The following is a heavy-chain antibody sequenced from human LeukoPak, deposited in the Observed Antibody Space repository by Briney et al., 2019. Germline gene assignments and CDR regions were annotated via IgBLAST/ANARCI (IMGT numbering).Heavy chain of an antibody. CDR2: INPNSGGT. CDR3: AREDGIGSANNWFDP. CDR1: GYTFTGHY. J-gene: IGHJ5*02. D-gene: IGHD6-25*01. V-gene: IGHV1-2*02. Sequence: ASVKVSCKASGYTFTGHYMHWVRQAPGQGLEWMGWINPNSGGTNYAQKFQGRVTMTRDTSISTAYMELSRLRSDDTAVYYCAREDGIGSANNWFDPWGQGTLVTVSS.